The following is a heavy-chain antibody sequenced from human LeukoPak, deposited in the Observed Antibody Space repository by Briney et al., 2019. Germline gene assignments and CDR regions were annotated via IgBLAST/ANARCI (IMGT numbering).Heavy chain of an antibody. D-gene: IGHD5-24*01. J-gene: IGHJ4*02. V-gene: IGHV4-34*01. Sequence: MSSETLSLTCAVYGGSFSGYYWSWIRQPPGKGLEWIGEINHSGSTNYNPSLKSRVTVSVDTSKNQFSLKLSSVTAADTAVYYCARARRDGYGEWNYWGQGTLVTVSS. CDR3: ARARRDGYGEWNY. CDR2: INHSGST. CDR1: GGSFSGYY.